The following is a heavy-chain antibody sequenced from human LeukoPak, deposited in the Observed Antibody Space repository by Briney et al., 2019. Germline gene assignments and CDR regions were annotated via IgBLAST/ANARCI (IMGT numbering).Heavy chain of an antibody. CDR1: GFSFSSNS. CDR3: AKRIVGATPFDY. CDR2: ISYDSSTR. D-gene: IGHD1-26*01. J-gene: IGHJ4*02. Sequence: PGGSLRLSCAASGFSFSSNSMNWVRQAPGKGLEWLSYISYDSSTRYSADSVKGRSTISRDNAKNSLYLQMNSLRAEDTAVYYCAKRIVGATPFDYWGQGTLVTVSS. V-gene: IGHV3-48*01.